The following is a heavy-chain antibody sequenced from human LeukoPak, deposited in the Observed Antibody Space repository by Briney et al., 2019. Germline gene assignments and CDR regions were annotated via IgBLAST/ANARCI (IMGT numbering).Heavy chain of an antibody. V-gene: IGHV1-18*01. CDR3: ARDYSAAPRYYYYGMDV. Sequence: GASVKVSCKASGYTFTSYGISWVRQAPGQGLEWMGWISAYNGNTNYAQKLQGRVTMTTDTSTSTAYMELRSLRSDDTAVYYCARDYSAAPRYYYYGMDVWGQGTTVTVSS. D-gene: IGHD6-13*01. J-gene: IGHJ6*02. CDR1: GYTFTSYG. CDR2: ISAYNGNT.